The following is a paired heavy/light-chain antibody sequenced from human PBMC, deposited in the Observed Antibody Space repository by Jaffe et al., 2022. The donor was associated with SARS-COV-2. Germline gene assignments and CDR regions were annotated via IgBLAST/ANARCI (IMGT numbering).Heavy chain of an antibody. CDR2: VNPNTRAA. V-gene: IGHV1-2*02. CDR3: ARSMIRLEHAFDV. Sequence: QELLLQSGPEVKKPGASVKVSCKASGYTFTNYYLHWVRQAPGRGLEWMAWVNPNTRAANFARDFRGRVAVTKDTSINTAYMELSRLTSNDTAVYYCARSMIRLEHAFDVWGQGTLVTVSS. CDR1: GYTFTNYY. D-gene: IGHD3-16*01. J-gene: IGHJ3*01.
Light chain of an antibody. Sequence: IVMTQSPATLSVSPGDRATLSCRASLRIDGDLAWYQQKPGQAPRLLIYDASTRATGIPARFSGSGSGTEFTLTISSLQSEDFAVYYCQQYNGWPFTFGPGTKVHI. CDR1: LRIDGD. CDR3: QQYNGWPFT. CDR2: DAS. J-gene: IGKJ3*01. V-gene: IGKV3-15*01.